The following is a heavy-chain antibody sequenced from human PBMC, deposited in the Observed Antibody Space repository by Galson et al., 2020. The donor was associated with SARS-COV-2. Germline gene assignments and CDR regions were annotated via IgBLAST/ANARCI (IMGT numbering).Heavy chain of an antibody. D-gene: IGHD2-21*02. CDR3: ARDGGNSENWYFDL. V-gene: IGHV1-69*04. J-gene: IGHJ2*01. Sequence: ASVKVSCKASGGTFSSYAISWVRQAPGQGLEWMGRIIPILGIANYAQKFQGRVTITADKSTSTAYMELSSLRSEDTAVYYCARDGGNSENWYFDLWGRGTLVTVSS. CDR1: GGTFSSYA. CDR2: IIPILGIA.